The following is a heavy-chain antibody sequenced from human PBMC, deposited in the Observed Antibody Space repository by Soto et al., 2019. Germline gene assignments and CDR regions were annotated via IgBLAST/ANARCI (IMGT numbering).Heavy chain of an antibody. D-gene: IGHD1-26*01. Sequence: SETLSLTCAVSGGSISSRNWWTWVRLPPRKGLEWIGEIYPSGITNYSPSLKSRVTMSVDKSKNQFSLKLNSVTAADTAMYYCAREAYKRGATNPFFDYWGQGTLVTVSS. CDR3: AREAYKRGATNPFFDY. J-gene: IGHJ4*02. CDR2: IYPSGIT. V-gene: IGHV4-4*02. CDR1: GGSISSRNW.